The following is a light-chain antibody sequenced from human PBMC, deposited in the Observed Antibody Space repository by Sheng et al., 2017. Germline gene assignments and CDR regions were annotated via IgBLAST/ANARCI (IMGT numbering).Light chain of an antibody. V-gene: IGKV4-1*01. Sequence: DFVMTQSPDSLAVSLGARATINCKSSQSVFYSSNNKNYLAWYQQKPGQPPKLLIYWASTRESGVPDRFSGSGSGTDFTLTISSLQAEDVAVYYCQQYYTIPYTFGQGTKLEIK. J-gene: IGKJ2*01. CDR2: WAS. CDR1: QSVFYSSNNKNY. CDR3: QQYYTIPYT.